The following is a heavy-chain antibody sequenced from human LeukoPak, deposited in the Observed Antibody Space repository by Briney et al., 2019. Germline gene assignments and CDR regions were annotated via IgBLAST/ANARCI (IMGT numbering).Heavy chain of an antibody. J-gene: IGHJ4*02. CDR1: GFTLSSHG. Sequence: GGSLRLSCAASGFTLSSHGMHWVRQAPGKGLEWVALIWYDGSNKYYADSVKGRFTISRDNSKNTLYLQMNSLRAEDTAVYYCARDLDYSGCVYDYWGQGTLATVSS. CDR3: ARDLDYSGCVYDY. D-gene: IGHD5-12*01. V-gene: IGHV3-33*08. CDR2: IWYDGSNK.